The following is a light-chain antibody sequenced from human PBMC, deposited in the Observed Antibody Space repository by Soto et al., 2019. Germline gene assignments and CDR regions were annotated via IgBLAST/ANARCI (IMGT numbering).Light chain of an antibody. CDR1: NLGDYF. J-gene: IGLJ2*01. V-gene: IGLV3-1*01. CDR3: QAWDSRVV. Sequence: SYELTQPPSVSVSPGQTASITCSGDNLGDYFTYWYQQRPGQSPILLIYQDNKRPSGIPERFSGSSSGNTATLTISGTQTMDEADYYCQAWDSRVVFGGGTKLTVL. CDR2: QDN.